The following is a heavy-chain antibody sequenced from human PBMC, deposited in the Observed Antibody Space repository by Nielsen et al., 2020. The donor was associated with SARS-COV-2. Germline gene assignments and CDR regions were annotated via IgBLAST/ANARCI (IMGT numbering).Heavy chain of an antibody. Sequence: GSLRLSCTVSGGSISSSSYYWGWIRQPPGKGLEWIGSIYYSGSTYYNPSLKSRVTISVDTSKNQFSLKLSSVTAADTAVYYCATGDSYSYPGWFDPWGQGTLVTVSS. J-gene: IGHJ5*02. CDR2: IYYSGST. CDR3: ATGDSYSYPGWFDP. CDR1: GGSISSSSYY. V-gene: IGHV4-39*01. D-gene: IGHD5-18*01.